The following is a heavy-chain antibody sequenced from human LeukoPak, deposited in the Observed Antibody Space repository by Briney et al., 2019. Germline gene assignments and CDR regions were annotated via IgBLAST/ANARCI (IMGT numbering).Heavy chain of an antibody. J-gene: IGHJ6*03. CDR1: GFTFSSYG. D-gene: IGHD3-9*01. V-gene: IGHV3-23*01. CDR3: AKLSAIDIYYMDV. Sequence: GGTLRLSCAASGFTFSSYGMSWVRQAPGKGLEWVSAISGSGGSTYYADSVKGRFTISRDNSKNTLYLQMNSLRAEDTAVYYCAKLSAIDIYYMDVWGKGTTVTISS. CDR2: ISGSGGST.